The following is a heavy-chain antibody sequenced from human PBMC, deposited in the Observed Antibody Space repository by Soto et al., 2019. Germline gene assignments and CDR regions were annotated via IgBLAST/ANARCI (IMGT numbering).Heavy chain of an antibody. D-gene: IGHD2-21*02. V-gene: IGHV3-23*01. CDR2: ISGSGGST. Sequence: PGGSLRLSCAASGFIFSDYGLTWFRQAPGKGLEWVSAISGSGGSTYYADSVKGRFTISRDNSKNTLYLQMNSLRAEDTAVYYCAKGGGDSLRYGMDVWGQGTTVTSP. CDR1: GFIFSDYG. CDR3: AKGGGDSLRYGMDV. J-gene: IGHJ6*02.